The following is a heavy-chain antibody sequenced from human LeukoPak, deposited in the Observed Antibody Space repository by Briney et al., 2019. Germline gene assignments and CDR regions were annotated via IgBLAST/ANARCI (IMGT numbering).Heavy chain of an antibody. CDR3: ARGGYFDSSGYPNPLDS. D-gene: IGHD3-22*01. Sequence: PSETLSLTCVVYGGSFGGYYWTWIRQSPGKGPEWIGEINHSGSTNYNPSLKRRVFMSVDTAKNQFSLKMNSVSVADTAVYYCARGGYFDSSGYPNPLDSWGQGTLVTVSS. V-gene: IGHV4-34*01. J-gene: IGHJ4*02. CDR1: GGSFGGYY. CDR2: INHSGST.